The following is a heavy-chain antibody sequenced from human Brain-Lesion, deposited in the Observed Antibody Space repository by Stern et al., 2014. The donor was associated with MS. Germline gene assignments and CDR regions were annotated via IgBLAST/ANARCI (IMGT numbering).Heavy chain of an antibody. CDR3: ASMGDYYDRSAYQF. CDR1: GASMSSGGYF. D-gene: IGHD3-9*01. CDR2: ISYSANT. Sequence: VQLVESGPGLVKPSQTLSLTCTVSGASMSSGGYFWTWIRPHPGQGLEWIGHISYSANTFYNPSLKSRITISEDTSKNQFSLKLSSVTAADTAIYYCASMGDYYDRSAYQFCGQGTLVTVSS. J-gene: IGHJ4*02. V-gene: IGHV4-31*03.